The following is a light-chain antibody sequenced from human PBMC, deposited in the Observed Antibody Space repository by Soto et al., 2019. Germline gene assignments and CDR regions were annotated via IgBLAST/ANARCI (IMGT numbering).Light chain of an antibody. CDR3: AAWDDSLNGRV. CDR2: YDN. V-gene: IGLV1-44*01. J-gene: IGLJ1*01. Sequence: QSVLTQPPSASGTPGQRVTISCSGSNSNIGSNTVNWYQQLPGTAPKLLIYYDNLRPSGVPDRISGSKSDTSASLAISGLQSDDEADYYCAAWDDSLNGRVFGTGTKLTVL. CDR1: NSNIGSNT.